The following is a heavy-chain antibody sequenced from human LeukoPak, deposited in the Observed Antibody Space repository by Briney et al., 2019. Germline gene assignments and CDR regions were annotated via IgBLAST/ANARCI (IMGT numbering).Heavy chain of an antibody. J-gene: IGHJ4*02. CDR3: ARATRYYYDSSGYHPFDY. Sequence: SETLSPTCTVSGGSISSYYWSWIRQPPGKGLEWIGYIYYSGSTNYNPSLKSRVTISVDTSKNQFSLKLSSVTAADTAVYYCARATRYYYDSSGYHPFDYWGQGTLVTVSS. D-gene: IGHD3-22*01. V-gene: IGHV4-59*01. CDR1: GGSISSYY. CDR2: IYYSGST.